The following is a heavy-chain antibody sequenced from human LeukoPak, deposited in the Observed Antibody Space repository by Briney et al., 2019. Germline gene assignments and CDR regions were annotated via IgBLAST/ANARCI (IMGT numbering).Heavy chain of an antibody. CDR3: AINVYSSSLQTTVGCGH. J-gene: IGHJ4*02. CDR1: GFTFSSYS. D-gene: IGHD6-13*01. CDR2: ISSSSGYI. Sequence: GGSLRLSCAASGFTFSSYSMNWVREAPGKGLEWVSSISSSSGYIYYVDSVKSRFTISRDNAKKSLYLQIYSLTAQDTPIFYSAINVYSSSLQTTVGCGHWGQGTLFTVSS. V-gene: IGHV3-21*01.